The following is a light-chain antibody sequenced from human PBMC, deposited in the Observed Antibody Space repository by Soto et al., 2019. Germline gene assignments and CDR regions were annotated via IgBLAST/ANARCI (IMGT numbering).Light chain of an antibody. Sequence: VLTQPHSASGTPGQRVTISCSGSSSNIGSNYVYWYQQLPGTAPKLLIYRNNQRPSGVPDRFSGSKSGTSASLAISGLRSEDEADYYCAAWDDSLSVVVFGGGTKVTVL. CDR3: AAWDDSLSVVV. CDR2: RNN. V-gene: IGLV1-47*01. J-gene: IGLJ2*01. CDR1: SSNIGSNY.